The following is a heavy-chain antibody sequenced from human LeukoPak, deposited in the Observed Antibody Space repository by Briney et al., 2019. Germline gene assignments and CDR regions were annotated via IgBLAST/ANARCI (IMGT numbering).Heavy chain of an antibody. D-gene: IGHD3-22*01. CDR2: IYYSGST. CDR3: ARGHYDSLYGMDV. CDR1: GGSFSGYY. Sequence: PSETLSLTCAVYGGSFSGYYWSWIRQPPGKGLEWIGYIYYSGSTNYNPSLKSRVTISVDTSKNQFSLKLSSVTAADTAVYYCARGHYDSLYGMDVWGQGTTVTVSS. V-gene: IGHV4-59*12. J-gene: IGHJ6*02.